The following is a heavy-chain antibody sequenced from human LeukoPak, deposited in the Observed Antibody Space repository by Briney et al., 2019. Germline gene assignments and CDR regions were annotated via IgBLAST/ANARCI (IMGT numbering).Heavy chain of an antibody. V-gene: IGHV1-8*03. CDR2: MNPNSGNT. D-gene: IGHD3-3*01. J-gene: IGHJ4*02. Sequence: ASVKVSCNASGYTFTSYDINWVRQATGQGLEWVGWMNPNSGNTGYAQKFQGRVTITRNTSISKAYMELSSLRSEDTAVYYCARGGSYSYYDLWSGYRYYFDYWGQGTLVTVSS. CDR1: GYTFTSYD. CDR3: ARGGSYSYYDLWSGYRYYFDY.